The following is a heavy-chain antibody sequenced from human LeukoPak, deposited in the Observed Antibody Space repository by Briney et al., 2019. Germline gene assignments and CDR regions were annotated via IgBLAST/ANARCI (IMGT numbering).Heavy chain of an antibody. Sequence: GGSLRLSCATSGFTFSIYWMTWVRQAPGKGLEWVASIKQDGSETFYVDSVKGRFTVSTVNSKNSLYLQMNSLRVEDTAVYYCARGHSVTYYAYLDPWGQGTLVTVSS. J-gene: IGHJ5*02. CDR3: ARGHSVTYYAYLDP. CDR1: GFTFSIYW. CDR2: IKQDGSET. V-gene: IGHV3-7*01. D-gene: IGHD1-26*01.